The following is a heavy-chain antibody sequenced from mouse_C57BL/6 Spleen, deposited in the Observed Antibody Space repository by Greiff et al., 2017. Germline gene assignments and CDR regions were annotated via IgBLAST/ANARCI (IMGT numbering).Heavy chain of an antibody. D-gene: IGHD2-5*01. CDR2: ISYDGSN. Sequence: EVQLQESGPGLVKPSQSLSLTCSVTGYSITSGYYWNWIRQFPGNKLEWMGYISYDGSNNYNPSLKNRISITRDTSKNQFFLKLNSVTTEDTATYYCARDAYYSNYAGSFFDYWGQGTTLTVSS. CDR1: GYSITSGYY. CDR3: ARDAYYSNYAGSFFDY. V-gene: IGHV3-6*01. J-gene: IGHJ2*01.